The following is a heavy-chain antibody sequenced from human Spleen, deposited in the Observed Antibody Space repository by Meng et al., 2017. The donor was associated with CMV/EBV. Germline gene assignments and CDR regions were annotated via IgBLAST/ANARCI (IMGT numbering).Heavy chain of an antibody. D-gene: IGHD3-3*01. CDR1: GFTFDDYT. Sequence: EVQLVESGGVVVQPGGSLRLSCAASGFTFDDYTMHWVRQAPGKGLEWVSLISWDGGSTYYADSVKGRFTISRDNSKNSLYLQMNSLRTEDTALYYCAKDSQRRRRSGYYISYYFDYWGQGTLVTVSS. CDR2: ISWDGGST. CDR3: AKDSQRRRRSGYYISYYFDY. V-gene: IGHV3-43*01. J-gene: IGHJ4*02.